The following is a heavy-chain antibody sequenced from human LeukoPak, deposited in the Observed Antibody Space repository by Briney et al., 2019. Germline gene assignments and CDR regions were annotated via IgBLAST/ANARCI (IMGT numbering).Heavy chain of an antibody. CDR1: GFTFSSYA. CDR3: AKAGYCATTGCPDYYYMDV. D-gene: IGHD2-2*01. J-gene: IGHJ6*03. V-gene: IGHV3-30*02. Sequence: PGGSLRLSCAASGFTFSSYAMHWVRQAPGKGLEWVALIRYDGSNKFYADSVKGRFTISRDTSKNTLYLQMSSLTTEDSAMYYCAKAGYCATTGCPDYYYMDVWGRGTTVTVSS. CDR2: IRYDGSNK.